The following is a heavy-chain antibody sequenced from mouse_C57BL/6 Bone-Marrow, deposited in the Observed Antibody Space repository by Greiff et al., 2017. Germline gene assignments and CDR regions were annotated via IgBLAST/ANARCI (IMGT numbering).Heavy chain of an antibody. CDR3: AREYYGSYYYAMDY. D-gene: IGHD1-1*01. V-gene: IGHV1-50*01. CDR1: GYTFTSYW. J-gene: IGHJ4*01. Sequence: VQLQQPGAELVKPGALVKLSCKASGYTFTSYWMQWVKQRPGQGLEWIGEIDPSDSYTNYNQKFKGKATLTVDTSSSTAYMQLSSLTSEDSAVYYCAREYYGSYYYAMDYWGQGTSVTVSS. CDR2: IDPSDSYT.